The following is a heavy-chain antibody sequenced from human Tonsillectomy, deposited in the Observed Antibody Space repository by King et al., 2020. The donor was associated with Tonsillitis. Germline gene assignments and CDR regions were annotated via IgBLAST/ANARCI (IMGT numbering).Heavy chain of an antibody. V-gene: IGHV4-34*01. CDR2: IYHSGST. CDR3: ARGYYDRSGSLSDAFDI. CDR1: GGSFSGYY. Sequence: VQLQQWGAGLLKPSETLSLTCAVYGGSFSGYYWSWIRPPPGKGLEWMGGIYHSGSTNFNPSLKSRFTISVDTSKNQFSLKLSSVTAADTAVFYCARGYYDRSGSLSDAFDIWGPGTMVTVSS. D-gene: IGHD3-22*01. J-gene: IGHJ3*02.